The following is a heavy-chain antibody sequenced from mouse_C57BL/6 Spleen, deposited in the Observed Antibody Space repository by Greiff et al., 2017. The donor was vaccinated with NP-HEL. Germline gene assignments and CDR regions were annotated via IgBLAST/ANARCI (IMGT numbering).Heavy chain of an antibody. CDR3: ARRRANYYGSLYAMDY. J-gene: IGHJ4*01. V-gene: IGHV5-12*01. CDR1: GFTFSDYY. Sequence: EVKLMESGGGLVQPGGSLKLSCAASGFTFSDYYMYWVRQTPEKRLEWVAYISNGGGSTYYPDTVKGRFTISRDNAKNTLYLQMSRLKSEDTAMYYCARRRANYYGSLYAMDYWGQGTSVTVSS. D-gene: IGHD1-1*01. CDR2: ISNGGGST.